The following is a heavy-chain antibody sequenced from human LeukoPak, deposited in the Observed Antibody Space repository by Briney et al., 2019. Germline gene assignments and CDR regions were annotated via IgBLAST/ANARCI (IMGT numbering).Heavy chain of an antibody. CDR3: ARGRYCSADICSGGDAFDI. CDR1: GGSINNYY. V-gene: IGHV4-4*07. CDR2: IYTRGST. J-gene: IGHJ3*02. Sequence: PSETLSLTCTVSGGSINNYYWSWIRQPAGEGLEWLGRIYTRGSTNYNPSLKSRVTMSVDTSKNQFALKLSSVTAADTAVYYCARGRYCSADICSGGDAFDIWGQGTMVSVSS. D-gene: IGHD2-15*01.